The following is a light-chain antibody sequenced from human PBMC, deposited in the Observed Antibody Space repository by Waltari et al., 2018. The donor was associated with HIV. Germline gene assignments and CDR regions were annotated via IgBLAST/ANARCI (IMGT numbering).Light chain of an antibody. V-gene: IGKV4-1*01. Sequence: DIVMTKSPDSLAVSLGETATSKSKSSQSVLYSSDNKNYLAWPQQQPGQPPKLLMYLASTGESGVPDRCSGSGSGTDFTRTISSLQAGDVAVYYCHQSYSAPWTFGQGTKVEI. CDR1: QSVLYSSDNKNY. CDR2: LAS. J-gene: IGKJ1*01. CDR3: HQSYSAPWT.